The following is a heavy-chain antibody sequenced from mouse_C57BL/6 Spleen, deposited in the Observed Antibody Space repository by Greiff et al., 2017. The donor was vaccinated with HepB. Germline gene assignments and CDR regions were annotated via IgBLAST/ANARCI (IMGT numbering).Heavy chain of an antibody. D-gene: IGHD2-4*01. V-gene: IGHV7-3*01. CDR3: ARYDYELDY. CDR2: IRNKANGYTT. J-gene: IGHJ2*01. Sequence: EVQLVESGGGLVQPGGSLSLSCAASGFTFPDYYMSWVRQPPGKALEWLGFIRNKANGYTTEYSASVKGRFTISRDNSQSILYLQMNALRAEDSATSYCARYDYELDYWGQGTTLTVSS. CDR1: GFTFPDYY.